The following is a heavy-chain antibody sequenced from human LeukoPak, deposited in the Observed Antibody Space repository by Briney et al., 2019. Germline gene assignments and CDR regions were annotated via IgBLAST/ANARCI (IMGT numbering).Heavy chain of an antibody. Sequence: GALRLPCASSGFTFSSFWMHWVRQVPGKGLVWASRINTGGTDTVYADSVKGRFTISRDNAKNTLYLQMNSLRAEDTAVYYCVRGSFGPDIWGQGTLVTVSS. J-gene: IGHJ3*02. CDR2: INTGGTDT. V-gene: IGHV3-74*01. CDR3: VRGSFGPDI. CDR1: GFTFSSFW. D-gene: IGHD3/OR15-3a*01.